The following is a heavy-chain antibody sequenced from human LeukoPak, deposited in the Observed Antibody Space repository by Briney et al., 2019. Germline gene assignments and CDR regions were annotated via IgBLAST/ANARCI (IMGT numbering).Heavy chain of an antibody. J-gene: IGHJ4*02. CDR3: ARSGPYYYDSSGYSHFDY. D-gene: IGHD3-22*01. Sequence: APVKVSCKASGYTFTSYGISWVRQAPGQGLEWMGWISAYNGNTNYAQKLQGRVTMTTDTSTSTAYMELRSLRSDDTAVYYCARSGPYYYDSSGYSHFDYWGQGTLVTVSS. CDR1: GYTFTSYG. CDR2: ISAYNGNT. V-gene: IGHV1-18*01.